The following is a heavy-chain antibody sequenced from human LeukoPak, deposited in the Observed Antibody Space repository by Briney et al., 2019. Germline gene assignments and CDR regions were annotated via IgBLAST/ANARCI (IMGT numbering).Heavy chain of an antibody. CDR2: INPDSGDT. CDR3: ARDSSSSQWFDP. CDR1: GYTFTGYY. Sequence: ASVKVSCKASGYTFTGYYIHWVRQAPGQGLEWMGWINPDSGDTNYAQRFQGRATMTRDTSISTAYMEKRRLTSDDTAVYYCARDSSSSQWFDPWGQGTLVTVSS. D-gene: IGHD6-6*01. V-gene: IGHV1-2*02. J-gene: IGHJ5*02.